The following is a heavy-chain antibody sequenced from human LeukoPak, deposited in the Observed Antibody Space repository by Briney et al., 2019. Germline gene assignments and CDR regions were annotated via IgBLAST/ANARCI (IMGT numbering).Heavy chain of an antibody. D-gene: IGHD1-20*01. CDR2: IVVGSGNT. V-gene: IGHV1-58*01. CDR3: AASTRHYNWNDGDRDFQH. J-gene: IGHJ1*01. CDR1: GFTFTSSA. Sequence: SVKVSRKASGFTFTSSAVQWVRQARGQPLEWIGWIVVGSGNTDYAQKFQERVTITRDMSTGTAYMELSSLRSEDTAVYYCAASTRHYNWNDGDRDFQHWGQGTLVTVSS.